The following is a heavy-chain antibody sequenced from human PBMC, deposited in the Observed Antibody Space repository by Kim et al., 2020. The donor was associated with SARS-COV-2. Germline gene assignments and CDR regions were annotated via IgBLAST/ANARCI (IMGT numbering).Heavy chain of an antibody. Sequence: SETLSLTCTVSGGSISNNYWNWFRQPPGKGLEWIGNIYYSGKTNYNPSLKSRVTMSVDTSKNQISLNLSSLTAADTAVYYCARDPDHDVSAHFDYWGQGTLVTVSS. CDR2: IYYSGKT. D-gene: IGHD3-3*01. CDR3: ARDPDHDVSAHFDY. CDR1: GGSISNNY. J-gene: IGHJ4*02. V-gene: IGHV4-59*01.